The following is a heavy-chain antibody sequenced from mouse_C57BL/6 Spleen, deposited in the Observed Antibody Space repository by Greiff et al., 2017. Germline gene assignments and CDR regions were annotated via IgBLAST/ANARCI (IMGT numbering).Heavy chain of an antibody. V-gene: IGHV1-54*01. J-gene: IGHJ3*01. CDR1: GYAFTNYL. CDR3: ARRWFAY. Sequence: QVQLQQSGAELVRPGTSVKVSCKASGYAFTNYLIEWVKQRPGQGLEWIGVINPGSGGTNYNEKFKGKATLTADKSSSTAYMQLSRLTSEDSAVYFCARRWFAYWGQGTLVTVSA. CDR2: INPGSGGT.